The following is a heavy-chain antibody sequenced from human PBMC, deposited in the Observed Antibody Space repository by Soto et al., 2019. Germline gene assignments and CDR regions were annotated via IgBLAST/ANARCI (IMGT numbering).Heavy chain of an antibody. J-gene: IGHJ4*02. CDR1: GFTFSSYA. Sequence: PGGSLRLSCTASGFTFSSYAMNWVRQAPGKGLEWLSAISGGGDASHYAASVKGRFTISRGNSKNTLFLQMSSLRAEDTAVYYCAKRPTDFWSGYWTSDYWGQGTLVTVSS. CDR2: ISGGGDAS. V-gene: IGHV3-23*01. D-gene: IGHD3-3*01. CDR3: AKRPTDFWSGYWTSDY.